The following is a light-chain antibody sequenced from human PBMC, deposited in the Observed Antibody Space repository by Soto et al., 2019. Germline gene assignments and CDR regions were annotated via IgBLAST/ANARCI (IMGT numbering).Light chain of an antibody. CDR2: GAS. V-gene: IGKV3-20*01. CDR3: QQYGSSHLFT. CDR1: QSVSSNY. Sequence: EIVLTQSPGTLSLSPGERATLSCRASQSVSSNYLAWYQKKPGQAPSLLIYGASSRANGIPDRFSGSGSGTDFTLIISRLEPEDFSVYYCQQYGSSHLFTFGPGTKVDIK. J-gene: IGKJ3*01.